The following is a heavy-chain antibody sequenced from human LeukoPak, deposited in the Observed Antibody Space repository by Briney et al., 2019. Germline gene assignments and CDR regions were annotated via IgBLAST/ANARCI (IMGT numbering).Heavy chain of an antibody. J-gene: IGHJ5*02. CDR1: GFTFSSYG. CDR3: AREVLRYFKGPFDP. Sequence: GGSLRLSCAASGFTFSSYGMHWVRQAPGKGLEWVAVISYDGSNKYYADSVKGRFTISRDNSKNTLYLQMNSLRAEDTAVYYCAREVLRYFKGPFDPWGQGTLVTVSS. V-gene: IGHV3-30*03. CDR2: ISYDGSNK. D-gene: IGHD3-9*01.